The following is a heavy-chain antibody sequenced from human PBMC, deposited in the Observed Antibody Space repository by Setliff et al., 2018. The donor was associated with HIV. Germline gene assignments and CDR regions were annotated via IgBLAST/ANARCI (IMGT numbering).Heavy chain of an antibody. CDR1: GGSISSSSYY. CDR3: ARRQQLWLLYAFDI. V-gene: IGHV4-39*01. J-gene: IGHJ3*02. Sequence: SETLSLTCTVSGGSISSSSYYWGWIRQPPGKGLEWIGSIYYSGSTYYNPPLKSRVTISVDTSKNQFSLKLSSVTAADTAVYYCARRQQLWLLYAFDIWGQGTMVT. CDR2: IYYSGST. D-gene: IGHD5-18*01.